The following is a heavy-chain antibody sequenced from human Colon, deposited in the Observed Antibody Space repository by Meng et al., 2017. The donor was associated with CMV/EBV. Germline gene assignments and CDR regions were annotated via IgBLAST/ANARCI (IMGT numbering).Heavy chain of an antibody. V-gene: IGHV4-39*07. J-gene: IGHJ4*02. Sequence: QLQLEESGPGLVKPSETLSLTCSVSGGSFTTNSYFWAWIRQPPGKGLEYIGSIYNSGSTYYNASLKSRVTMSVDTSKNQFSLKLSSVTAADTAKYYCARGVLNFFDYWGQGTLVTV. CDR2: IYNSGST. CDR1: GGSFTTNSYF. CDR3: ARGVLNFFDY. D-gene: IGHD3-10*01.